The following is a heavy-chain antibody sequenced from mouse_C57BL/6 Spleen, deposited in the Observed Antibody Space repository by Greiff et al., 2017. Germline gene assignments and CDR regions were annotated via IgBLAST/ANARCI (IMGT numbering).Heavy chain of an antibody. Sequence: QVQLKQSGPELVKPGASVKISCKASGYAFSSSWMNWVKQRPGKGLEWIGRIYPGDGDTNYNGKFKGKATLTADKSSSTAYMQLSSLTSEDSAVYFCARLGDGNYGYAMDYWGQGTSVTVSS. J-gene: IGHJ4*01. CDR1: GYAFSSSW. D-gene: IGHD2-1*01. V-gene: IGHV1-82*01. CDR3: ARLGDGNYGYAMDY. CDR2: IYPGDGDT.